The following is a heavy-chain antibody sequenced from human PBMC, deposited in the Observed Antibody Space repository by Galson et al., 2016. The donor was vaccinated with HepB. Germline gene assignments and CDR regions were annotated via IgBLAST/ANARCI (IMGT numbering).Heavy chain of an antibody. CDR2: VKYDGSRT. V-gene: IGHV3-74*01. CDR3: VQGSTAPAV. CDR1: TSAFRKYW. Sequence: LRLSCADSTSAFRKYWMHWVRQAPGKGLVWIARVKYDGSRTTYADSVKGRFTISRDNSKNTLSLQMNSLTADDTAIYYCVQGSTAPAVWGKGTTVTVSS. D-gene: IGHD1-26*01. J-gene: IGHJ6*04.